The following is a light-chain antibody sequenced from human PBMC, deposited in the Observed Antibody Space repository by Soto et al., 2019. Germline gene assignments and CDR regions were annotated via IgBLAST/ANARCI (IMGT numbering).Light chain of an antibody. CDR3: QQYDNWPIT. CDR1: QSVGGSS. V-gene: IGKV3-20*01. CDR2: DTS. Sequence: ETVLTQSPGTLSLSPGERATLSCRASQSVGGSSLAWYQQRPGQAPRLLIYDTSNRATGIPDRFSGSGSGTEFTLTISSLQSEDFAVYYCQQYDNWPITFGQGTRLEIK. J-gene: IGKJ5*01.